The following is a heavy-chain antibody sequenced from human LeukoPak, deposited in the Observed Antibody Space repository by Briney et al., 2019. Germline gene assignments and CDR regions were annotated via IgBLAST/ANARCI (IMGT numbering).Heavy chain of an antibody. D-gene: IGHD2-2*01. CDR1: GFTFSSYA. CDR2: IYSGGST. V-gene: IGHV3-66*01. J-gene: IGHJ6*02. Sequence: GGSLRLSCAASGFTFSSYAMSWVRQAPGKGLEWVSVIYSGGSTYYADSVKGRFTISRDNSKNTLYLQMNSLRAEDTAVYYCARDNIVVVPAAMYDYYYYGMDVWGQGTTVTVSS. CDR3: ARDNIVVVPAAMYDYYYYGMDV.